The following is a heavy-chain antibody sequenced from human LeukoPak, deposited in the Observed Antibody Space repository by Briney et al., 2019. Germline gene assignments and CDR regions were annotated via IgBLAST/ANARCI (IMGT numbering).Heavy chain of an antibody. CDR3: ARRRGSDYYYYYMDV. J-gene: IGHJ6*03. CDR1: GYTFTGYY. V-gene: IGHV1-2*02. CDR2: INPNSGGT. Sequence: ASVKVSCKASGYTFTGYYMHWVRQAPGQGLEWMGWINPNSGGTNYAQKFQGRVTMTRDTSISTAYMELSRLRSDDTAVYYCARRRGSDYYYYYMDVWGKGTTVTVSS.